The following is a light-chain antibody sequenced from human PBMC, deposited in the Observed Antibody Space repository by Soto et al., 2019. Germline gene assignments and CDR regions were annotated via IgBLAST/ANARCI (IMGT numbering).Light chain of an antibody. CDR3: QQYGSSGT. CDR2: GAF. CDR1: QSVSSD. V-gene: IGKV3-15*01. J-gene: IGKJ1*01. Sequence: EMVMTQSPATLSVSPGERATLSCRASQSVSSDLAWYHQKPGQPPRLLIYGAFTRATGIPARFSGTGSGTEFTLTISRLEPEDFAVYYCQQYGSSGTFGQGTKVDI.